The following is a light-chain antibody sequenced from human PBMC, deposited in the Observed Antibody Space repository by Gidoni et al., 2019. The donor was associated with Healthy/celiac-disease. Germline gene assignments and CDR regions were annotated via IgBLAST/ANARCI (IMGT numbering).Light chain of an antibody. CDR1: QDISTY. CDR2: DAS. V-gene: IGKV1-33*01. Sequence: IQMPQSPSSLPAAVGDSVTITCQASQDISTYVNWQQQKPGEAPKLLIYDASNLETGVPSRFSGSGSGTDFTFTISRLQPEDIATYYCQQYDNLPYTFXQXTKLEIK. CDR3: QQYDNLPYT. J-gene: IGKJ2*01.